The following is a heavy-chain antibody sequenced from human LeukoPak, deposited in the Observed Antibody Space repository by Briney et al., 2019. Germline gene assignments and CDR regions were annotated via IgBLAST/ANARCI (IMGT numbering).Heavy chain of an antibody. CDR1: GFTFSSYA. J-gene: IGHJ4*02. CDR3: AKSDTMIVVGTFDY. Sequence: GGSLRLSCAASGFTFSSYAMSWVRQAPGKGLEWVSAISGSGGSTYYADSVKGRFTISRDNSKNTLYLRMNSLRAEDTAVYYCAKSDTMIVVGTFDYWGQGTLVTVSS. CDR2: ISGSGGST. D-gene: IGHD3-22*01. V-gene: IGHV3-23*01.